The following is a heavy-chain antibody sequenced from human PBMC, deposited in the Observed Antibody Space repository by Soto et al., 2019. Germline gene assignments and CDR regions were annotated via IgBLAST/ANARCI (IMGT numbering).Heavy chain of an antibody. CDR3: AMDSSSWYRRYYYYYGMDV. V-gene: IGHV1-69*01. CDR2: IIPIFGTA. J-gene: IGHJ6*02. Sequence: QVQLVQSGAEVKKPGSSVKVSCKASGGTFSSYAISWVRQAPGQGLEWMGGIIPIFGTANYAQKFQGRVTITADESTSTAYMELSSLRSEDTAVYYWAMDSSSWYRRYYYYYGMDVWGQGTTVTVSS. D-gene: IGHD6-13*01. CDR1: GGTFSSYA.